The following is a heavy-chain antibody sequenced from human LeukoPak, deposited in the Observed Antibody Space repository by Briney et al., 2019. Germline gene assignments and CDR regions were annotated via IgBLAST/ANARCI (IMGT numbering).Heavy chain of an antibody. J-gene: IGHJ6*03. D-gene: IGHD3-3*01. CDR3: AKTSYHDFWSAPGSHHYLDV. CDR2: ISGSGEST. V-gene: IGHV3-23*01. Sequence: GGSLRLSCAASGFTFSSYAMTWVRQGPGKGLEWVEGISGSGESTYYADSVKGRFTISRDNSKNTLYLQMNSLRAEDTAVYYCAKTSYHDFWSAPGSHHYLDVWGTGTTVTVS. CDR1: GFTFSSYA.